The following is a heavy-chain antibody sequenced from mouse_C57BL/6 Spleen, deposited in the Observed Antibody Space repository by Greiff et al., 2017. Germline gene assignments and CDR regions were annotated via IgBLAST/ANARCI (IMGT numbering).Heavy chain of an antibody. CDR3: ARLDY. J-gene: IGHJ4*01. V-gene: IGHV1-52*01. CDR2: IDPSDSDT. Sequence: QVQLQQPGAELVRPGSSVKLSCKASGYTFTSYWMHWVKQRPIQGLEWIGNIDPSDSDTHYNQKFKDKATLTVDKSSSTAYMQLSSLTSEDSAVXYCARLDYWGQGTSVTVSS. CDR1: GYTFTSYW.